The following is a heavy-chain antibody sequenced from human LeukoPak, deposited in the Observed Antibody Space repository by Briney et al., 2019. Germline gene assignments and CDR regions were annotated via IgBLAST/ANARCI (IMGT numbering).Heavy chain of an antibody. J-gene: IGHJ4*02. CDR1: GGSISSYY. Sequence: SETLSLTCTVSGGSISSYYWSWIRQPPGKGLEWIGYIYYSGSTNYNPSLKSRVTISVDTSKNQFSLKLSSVTAADTAVYYCXXXXXXXXXXXXXXXKLPRPIRHYYFDSWGQGTLVTVSS. D-gene: IGHD1-7*01. CDR2: IYYSGST. CDR3: XXXXXXXXXXXXXXXKLPRPIRHYYFDS. V-gene: IGHV4-59*01.